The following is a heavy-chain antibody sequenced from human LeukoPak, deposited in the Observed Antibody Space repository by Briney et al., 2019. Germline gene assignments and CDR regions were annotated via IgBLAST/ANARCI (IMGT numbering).Heavy chain of an antibody. Sequence: GRSLRLSCAASGFTFSSYGMHWVRQAPGKGLEWVAVIWYDGSNKYYADSVKGRFTISRDNSKNTLYLQMNSLRAEDTAVYYCARAGDYYSTGDYWGQGTLVTVSS. CDR2: IWYDGSNK. CDR1: GFTFSSYG. CDR3: ARAGDYYSTGDY. J-gene: IGHJ4*02. D-gene: IGHD3-22*01. V-gene: IGHV3-33*01.